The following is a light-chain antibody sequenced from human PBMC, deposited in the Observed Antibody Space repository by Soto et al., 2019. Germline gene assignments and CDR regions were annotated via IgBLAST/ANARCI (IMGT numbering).Light chain of an antibody. V-gene: IGLV1-44*01. CDR2: TNN. CDR1: SSNIGSNT. Sequence: QSVLTEPPSGSGTRGQRVTISCSGSSSNIGSNTVNWYQQLPGTAPKLLIFTNNQRPSGVPDRFSGSKSGTSGSLAISGLQSEHEADYYCAEWDDSLNGYVFGAGTKVTVL. CDR3: AEWDDSLNGYV. J-gene: IGLJ1*01.